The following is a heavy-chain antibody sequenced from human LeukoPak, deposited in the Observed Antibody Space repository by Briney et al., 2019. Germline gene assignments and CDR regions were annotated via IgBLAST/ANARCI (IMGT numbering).Heavy chain of an antibody. CDR1: GFTVSSDY. J-gene: IGHJ4*02. CDR3: ARDSHKLHSSAYFYFFDY. D-gene: IGHD3-22*01. V-gene: IGHV3-66*02. Sequence: GGSLRLSCAASGFTVSSDYMGWVRQAPGKGLEYASIIYGGGDTFYADSVKGRFTISTDNSKNTLYLQMNSLRAEDTAVYYCARDSHKLHSSAYFYFFDYWGQGTLVSVSS. CDR2: IYGGGDT.